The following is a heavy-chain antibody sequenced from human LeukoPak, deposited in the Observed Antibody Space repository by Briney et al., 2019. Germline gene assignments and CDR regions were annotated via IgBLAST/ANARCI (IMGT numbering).Heavy chain of an antibody. J-gene: IGHJ3*02. CDR1: GIHLSYFS. CDR3: ARDPCSSTSCYGIGAFDI. D-gene: IGHD2-2*01. Sequence: GALKIPCATPGIHLSYFSKDWGRPAPGEGTGFFLAFSSNGGSTYYANSVKGRFTISRDNSKNTLYLQMGSLRAEDMAVYYCARDPCSSTSCYGIGAFDIWGQGTMVTVSS. CDR2: FSSNGGST. V-gene: IGHV3-64*01.